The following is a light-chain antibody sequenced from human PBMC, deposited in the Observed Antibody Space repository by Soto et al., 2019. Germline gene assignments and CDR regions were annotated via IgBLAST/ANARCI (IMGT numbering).Light chain of an antibody. J-gene: IGKJ1*01. CDR3: QQYNNWPQT. V-gene: IGKV3-15*01. CDR2: GAS. Sequence: EIVMTQSPATLSVSPGERATLSCRASQSVSGNLAWYQQKPGQAPRLLIYGASTRATGIPARFSGSGSGTEFTLTITSLQSEDFAVYYCQQYNNWPQTFGQGNKVEIK. CDR1: QSVSGN.